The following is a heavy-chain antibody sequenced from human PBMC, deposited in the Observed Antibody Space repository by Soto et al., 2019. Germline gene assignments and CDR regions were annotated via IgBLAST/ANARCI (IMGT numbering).Heavy chain of an antibody. CDR3: ARGVPYDFWSGPTPPYYMDG. D-gene: IGHD3-3*01. Sequence: PSETLSLTCTVSGGSISSYYWSWIRQPPGKGLEWIGYIYYSGSTNYNPSLKSRVTISVDTSKNQFSLKLSSVTATDTAVYYCARGVPYDFWSGPTPPYYMDGWGKGTTVTVSS. CDR2: IYYSGST. V-gene: IGHV4-59*08. J-gene: IGHJ6*03. CDR1: GGSISSYY.